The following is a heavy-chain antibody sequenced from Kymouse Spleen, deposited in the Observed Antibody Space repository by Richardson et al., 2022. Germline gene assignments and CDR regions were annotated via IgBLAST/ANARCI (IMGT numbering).Heavy chain of an antibody. V-gene: IGHV4-39*01. CDR3: ARITMVRGVMTWFDP. J-gene: IGHJ5*02. CDR1: GGSISSSSYY. CDR2: IYYSGST. Sequence: QLQLQESGPGLVKPSETLSLTCTVSGGSISSSSYYWGWIRQPPGKGLEWIGSIYYSGSTYYNPSLKSRVTISVDTSKNQFSLKLSSVTAADTAVYYCARITMVRGVMTWFDPWGQGTLVTVSS. D-gene: IGHD3-10*01.